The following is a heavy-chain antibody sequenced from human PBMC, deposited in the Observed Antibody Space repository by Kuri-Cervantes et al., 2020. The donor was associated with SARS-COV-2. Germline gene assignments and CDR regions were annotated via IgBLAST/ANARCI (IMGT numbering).Heavy chain of an antibody. CDR3: AREGYCSGGSCFDY. V-gene: IGHV4-61*05. D-gene: IGHD2-15*01. J-gene: IGHJ4*02. CDR2: IYYSGST. Sequence: SETLSLTCTVSGGSISNSSYYWGWIRQPPGKGLEWIGYIYYSGSTNYNPSLKSRVTISVDTSKNQFSLKLSSVTAADTAVYYCAREGYCSGGSCFDYWGQGTLVTVSS. CDR1: GGSISNSSYY.